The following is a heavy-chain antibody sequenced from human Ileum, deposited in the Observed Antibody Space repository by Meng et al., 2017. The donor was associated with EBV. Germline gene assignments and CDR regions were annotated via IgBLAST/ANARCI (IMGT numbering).Heavy chain of an antibody. V-gene: IGHV4-34*02. CDR2: INHGGSL. CDR1: GGSLSGYY. Sequence: QVYLQQWGAGPLKPSETLSLTCAVYGGSLSGYYWSWIRQSPGKGLEWIGEINHGGSLNYNPSLKRRVTISADTSKNQFSLKMTSVTAADTAVYYCARDGGRDGDSDYWGQGTLVNVSS. CDR3: ARDGGRDGDSDY. J-gene: IGHJ4*02. D-gene: IGHD4-17*01.